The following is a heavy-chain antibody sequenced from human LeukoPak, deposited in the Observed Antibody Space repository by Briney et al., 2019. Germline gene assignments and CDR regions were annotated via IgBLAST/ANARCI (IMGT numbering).Heavy chain of an antibody. V-gene: IGHV1-69*04. Sequence: ASVKVSCKASGGTFSSYAISWVRQAPGQGLEWMGRIIPILGIANYAQKFQGRVTITADKSTSTAYMELSSLRSEDTAVYYCARDLFFDRSGYDYWGQGTLVTVSS. CDR3: ARDLFFDRSGYDY. CDR2: IIPILGIA. CDR1: GGTFSSYA. D-gene: IGHD3-22*01. J-gene: IGHJ4*02.